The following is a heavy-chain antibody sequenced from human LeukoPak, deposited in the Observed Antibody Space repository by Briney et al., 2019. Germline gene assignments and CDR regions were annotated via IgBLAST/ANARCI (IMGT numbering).Heavy chain of an antibody. D-gene: IGHD2-21*02. J-gene: IGHJ6*02. CDR3: ARSVIYCGGDCYSFRVMDV. V-gene: IGHV1-69*05. Sequence: GSSVKVSCKASGGTFSSYAISWVRQAPGQGLEWMGGIIPIFGTANYAQKFQGRVTITTDESTSTAYMELSSLRYDDTAVYYCARSVIYCGGDCYSFRVMDVWGQGTTVTVSS. CDR1: GGTFSSYA. CDR2: IIPIFGTA.